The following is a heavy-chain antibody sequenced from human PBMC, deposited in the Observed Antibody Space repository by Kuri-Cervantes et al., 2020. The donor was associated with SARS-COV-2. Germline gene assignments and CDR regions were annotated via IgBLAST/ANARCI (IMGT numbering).Heavy chain of an antibody. CDR2: IWYDGSNK. Sequence: GESLKISCAASGFTFSSYGMHWVRQAPGKGLEWVAVIWYDGSNKYYADSVKGRFTISRDNSKNTLYLQMNSLRAEDTAVYYCARDENYSSSWYADYYYYYGMDVWGQGTTVTVSS. CDR1: GFTFSSYG. D-gene: IGHD6-13*01. V-gene: IGHV3-33*01. J-gene: IGHJ6*02. CDR3: ARDENYSSSWYADYYYYYGMDV.